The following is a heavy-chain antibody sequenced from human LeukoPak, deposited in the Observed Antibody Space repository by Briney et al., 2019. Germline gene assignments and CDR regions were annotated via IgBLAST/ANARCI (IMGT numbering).Heavy chain of an antibody. CDR3: ARDIFLAGYDC. Sequence: PSETLSLTCTVSGGSISSYYWSWIRQPPGKGLEWIGYIYYSGSTNYNPSLKSRVTISVDTSKNQFSLKLSSVTAADTAVYYCARDIFLAGYDCWGQGTLVTVSS. J-gene: IGHJ4*02. CDR2: IYYSGST. V-gene: IGHV4-59*12. D-gene: IGHD3-9*01. CDR1: GGSISSYY.